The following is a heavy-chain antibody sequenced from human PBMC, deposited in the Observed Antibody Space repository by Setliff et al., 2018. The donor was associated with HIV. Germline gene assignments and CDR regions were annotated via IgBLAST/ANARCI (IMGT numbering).Heavy chain of an antibody. V-gene: IGHV4-39*01. Sequence: KTSETLSLTCTVSGGSIYGSDYYWGWIRQPPGKGLESIGSIYYSGSTYYKPSLKSRVTISVDTSKNQFSLKLSSVTAADTAVYYCARQGQLGSEWGQGTLVTVSS. D-gene: IGHD1-1*01. CDR2: IYYSGST. CDR1: GGSIYGSDYY. J-gene: IGHJ4*02. CDR3: ARQGQLGSE.